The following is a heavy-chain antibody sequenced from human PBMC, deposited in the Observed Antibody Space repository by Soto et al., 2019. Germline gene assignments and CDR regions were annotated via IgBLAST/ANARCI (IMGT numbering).Heavy chain of an antibody. CDR3: GRVMNGTSRHTDSDY. D-gene: IGHD2-8*01. J-gene: IGHJ4*02. Sequence: SETLSLTCTVSGASISSRDYYWGWIRQTPGKGLEWIGNIDYNGVTYYNPSLKSRVTVSKDTSKNQFSLKVASVTAADTAIYYCGRVMNGTSRHTDSDYWGQGTQVTVSS. CDR2: IDYNGVT. CDR1: GASISSRDYY. V-gene: IGHV4-39*01.